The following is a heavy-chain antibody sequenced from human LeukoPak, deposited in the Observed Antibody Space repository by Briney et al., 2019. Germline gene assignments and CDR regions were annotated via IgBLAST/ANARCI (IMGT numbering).Heavy chain of an antibody. Sequence: GGSLRLSCAASGFTFSSYAMSWVRQAPGKGLEWVSAISGSGGSTYYADSVKGRFTISRDNSKNTLYLQMNSLRAEDTAVYYCAKVHNYDFWSGYSLVDYWGQGTLVTVSS. J-gene: IGHJ4*02. V-gene: IGHV3-23*01. CDR2: ISGSGGST. D-gene: IGHD3-3*01. CDR1: GFTFSSYA. CDR3: AKVHNYDFWSGYSLVDY.